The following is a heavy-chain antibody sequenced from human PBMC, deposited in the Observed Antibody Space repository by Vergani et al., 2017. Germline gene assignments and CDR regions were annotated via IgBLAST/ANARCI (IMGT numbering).Heavy chain of an antibody. CDR3: ARDQHSSSPSGYWYFDL. J-gene: IGHJ2*01. Sequence: EVQLVESGGGLVQPGGSLRLSCAASGFTFSSYDMHWVRQATGKGLEWVSAIGTAGDTYYPGSVKGRFTISRENAKNSLYRQMNSLRAGDTAVYYCARDQHSSSPSGYWYFDLWGRGTLVTVSS. CDR2: IGTAGDT. D-gene: IGHD6-6*01. CDR1: GFTFSSYD. V-gene: IGHV3-13*01.